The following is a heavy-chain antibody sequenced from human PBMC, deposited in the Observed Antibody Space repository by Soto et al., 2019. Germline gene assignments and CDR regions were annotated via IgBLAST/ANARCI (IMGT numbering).Heavy chain of an antibody. J-gene: IGHJ5*02. CDR2: IYHSGST. CDR1: GGSISSSNW. Sequence: SETLSLTCAVSGGSISSSNWWSWVRQPPGKGLEWIGEIYHSGSTNYNPSLKSRVTISVDKSKNQFSLKLSSVTAADTAVYYCARGTTVGKGRKHNWFDPWGQGTLVTVSS. V-gene: IGHV4-4*02. CDR3: ARGTTVGKGRKHNWFDP. D-gene: IGHD4-4*01.